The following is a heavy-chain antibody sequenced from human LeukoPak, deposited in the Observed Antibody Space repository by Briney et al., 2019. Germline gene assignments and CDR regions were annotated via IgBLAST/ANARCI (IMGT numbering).Heavy chain of an antibody. J-gene: IGHJ4*02. CDR3: ARVHRTLAAAGTCDY. CDR2: VYHSGST. D-gene: IGHD6-13*01. Sequence: SETLSLTCTVSGYSISNGYYWGWIRQPPGKGLEWIGTVYHSGSTYYNPSLESRVTISVGTSKNQFSLDLTSVTAADTAVYYCARVHRTLAAAGTCDYWGQGTLVTVSS. CDR1: GYSISNGYY. V-gene: IGHV4-38-2*02.